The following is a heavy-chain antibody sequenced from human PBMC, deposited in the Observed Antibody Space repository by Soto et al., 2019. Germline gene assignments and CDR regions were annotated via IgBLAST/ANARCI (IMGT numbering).Heavy chain of an antibody. D-gene: IGHD1-1*01. V-gene: IGHV1-69*13. Sequence: ASVKVSCKASGGTFSSYAISGVRQAPGQGLEWMGGIIPIFGTANYAQKFQGRVTITADESTSTAYMELSSLRSEDTGVYYCARSLERNWFDPWGQGTLVTVSS. J-gene: IGHJ5*02. CDR3: ARSLERNWFDP. CDR2: IIPIFGTA. CDR1: GGTFSSYA.